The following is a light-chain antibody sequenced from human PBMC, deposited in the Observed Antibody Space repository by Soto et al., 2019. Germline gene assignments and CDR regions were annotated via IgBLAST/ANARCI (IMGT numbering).Light chain of an antibody. Sequence: EIVLTQSPGTLSLSPGERATLSCRASQSVSSSYLAWYQQKPGQAPRLLIYGASSRATGIPDRFSGSGSGEDFALTINRLEPEDFAVDYLRQNGSSPWTFGQGPKVEI. V-gene: IGKV3-20*01. CDR1: QSVSSSY. J-gene: IGKJ1*01. CDR3: RQNGSSPWT. CDR2: GAS.